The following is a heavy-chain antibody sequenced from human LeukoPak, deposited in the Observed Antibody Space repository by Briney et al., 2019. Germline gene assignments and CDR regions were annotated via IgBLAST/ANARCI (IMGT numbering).Heavy chain of an antibody. V-gene: IGHV3-30*18. J-gene: IGHJ4*01. CDR2: ISNDGSNN. CDR3: AKEMGSRSSLFYFDY. CDR1: GITFSSFG. Sequence: PGRSLRLSCAASGITFSSFGMHWVRQAPGKGLEWVAGISNDGSNNYYAESVNGRFTISRDNSKNTLYLVVNTLRGEDTAVYYRAKEMGSRSSLFYFDYWGQGTLLTVSS. D-gene: IGHD3-10*01.